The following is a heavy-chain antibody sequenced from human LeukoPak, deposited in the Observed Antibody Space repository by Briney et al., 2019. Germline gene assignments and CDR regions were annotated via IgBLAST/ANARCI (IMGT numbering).Heavy chain of an antibody. CDR2: ISGSGGST. J-gene: IGHJ4*02. V-gene: IGHV3-23*01. D-gene: IGHD1-26*01. CDR3: ARNRATNDY. CDR1: GFTFNSYA. Sequence: GGYLRRSCAASGFTFNSYAMSWVRHAPGKGREGGSAISGSGGSTYYADSVKGRFTISRDTSKSTLCLQMNRLRAADTAVCYGARNRATNDYWREGTL.